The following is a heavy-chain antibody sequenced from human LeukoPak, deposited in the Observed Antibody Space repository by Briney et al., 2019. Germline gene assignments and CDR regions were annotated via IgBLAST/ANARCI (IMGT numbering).Heavy chain of an antibody. Sequence: SVKVSCKASGRTFSSYAISWVRQAPGQGLEWMGRIIPILGIANYAQKFQGRVTITADKSTGTAYMELSSLRSEDTAVYYCAREGSVGMIVVGNWFDPWGQGTLVTVSS. CDR2: IIPILGIA. V-gene: IGHV1-69*04. CDR3: AREGSVGMIVVGNWFDP. CDR1: GRTFSSYA. J-gene: IGHJ5*02. D-gene: IGHD3-22*01.